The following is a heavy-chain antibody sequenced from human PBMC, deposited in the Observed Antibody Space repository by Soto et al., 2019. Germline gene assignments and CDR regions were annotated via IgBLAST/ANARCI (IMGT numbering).Heavy chain of an antibody. CDR2: ISYDGSNK. V-gene: IGHV3-30-3*01. D-gene: IGHD1-1*01. Sequence: QVQLVESGGGVVQPGRSLRLSCAASGFTFSSYAMHWVRQAPGKGLEWVAVISYDGSNKYYADSVKGRFTISRDNSKNTLYLQMNSLRAEDTAVYYCARDWWNDALYYYYGMDVWGQGTTVTVSS. CDR3: ARDWWNDALYYYYGMDV. J-gene: IGHJ6*02. CDR1: GFTFSSYA.